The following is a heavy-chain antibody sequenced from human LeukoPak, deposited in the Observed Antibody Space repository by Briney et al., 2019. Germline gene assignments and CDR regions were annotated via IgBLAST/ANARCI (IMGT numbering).Heavy chain of an antibody. J-gene: IGHJ5*02. V-gene: IGHV4-4*02. CDR1: GASISSTNW. CDR3: ARAQEGCSRASCYLEP. CDR2: MHHSGRT. D-gene: IGHD2-2*01. Sequence: SGSLSLTCAISGASISSTNWWIWVRQPPGKGLEWIGEMHHSGRTNYNPSLKSRITISVDKSKNQVFLRLNSVAAADTALYYCARAQEGCSRASCYLEPWGQGTLVTVSS.